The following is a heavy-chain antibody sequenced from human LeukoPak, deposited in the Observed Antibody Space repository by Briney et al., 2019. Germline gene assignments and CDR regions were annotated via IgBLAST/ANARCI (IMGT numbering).Heavy chain of an antibody. Sequence: SGTLSLTCAVSGGSISSSNWWSWVRQPPGKGLEWIGEISHSGSTNYNPSLKSRVTISVDKSKNQFSLKLSSVTAADTAVYYCARDRRKRNYYDSSGYYNDAFDIWGQGTMVTVSS. D-gene: IGHD3-22*01. CDR3: ARDRRKRNYYDSSGYYNDAFDI. V-gene: IGHV4-4*02. CDR2: ISHSGST. CDR1: GGSISSSNW. J-gene: IGHJ3*02.